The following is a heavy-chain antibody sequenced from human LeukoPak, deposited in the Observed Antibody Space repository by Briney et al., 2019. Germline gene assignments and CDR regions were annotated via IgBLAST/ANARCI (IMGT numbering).Heavy chain of an antibody. D-gene: IGHD1-26*01. CDR1: GGSISSGGYY. CDR3: ARMGSGSYRHYFDY. Sequence: SETLSLTCTVSGGSISSGGYYWSWIRQPPGKGLEWIGYIYYSGSTYYNPSLKSRVTISVDTSKNQFSLKLSSVTAADTAVYYCARMGSGSYRHYFDYWGQGTLVTVSS. CDR2: IYYSGST. V-gene: IGHV4-30-4*08. J-gene: IGHJ4*02.